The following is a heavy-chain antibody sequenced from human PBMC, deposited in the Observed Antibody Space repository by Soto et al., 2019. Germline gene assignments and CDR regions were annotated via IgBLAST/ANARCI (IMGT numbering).Heavy chain of an antibody. Sequence: QVQLVESGGGVVQPGRSLRLSCAASGFTFSSYAMHWVRQAPGKGLEWVAVISYDGSNKYYADSVKGRFTISRDNSKNTLYLQMNSLRAEDTAVYYCARAGWELQHSGMDVWGQGTTVTVSS. CDR1: GFTFSSYA. J-gene: IGHJ6*02. V-gene: IGHV3-30-3*01. CDR3: ARAGWELQHSGMDV. CDR2: ISYDGSNK. D-gene: IGHD1-26*01.